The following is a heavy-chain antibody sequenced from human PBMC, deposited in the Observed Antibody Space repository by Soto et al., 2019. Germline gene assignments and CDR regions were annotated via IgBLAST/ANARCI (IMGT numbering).Heavy chain of an antibody. V-gene: IGHV4-39*07. Sequence: SETLSLTCTVSGGSISSSSYYWGWIRQPPGKGLEWIGSIYYSGSTNYNPSLKSRVTISVDTSKNQFSLKLSSVTAADTAVYYCARGSRRGYYDSSGHPIRGYYFDYWGQGTLVTVSS. D-gene: IGHD3-22*01. CDR1: GGSISSSSYY. CDR3: ARGSRRGYYDSSGHPIRGYYFDY. J-gene: IGHJ4*02. CDR2: IYYSGST.